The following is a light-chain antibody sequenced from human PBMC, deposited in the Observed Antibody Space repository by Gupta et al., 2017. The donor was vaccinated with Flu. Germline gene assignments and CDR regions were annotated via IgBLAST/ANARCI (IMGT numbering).Light chain of an antibody. CDR2: DAS. J-gene: IGKJ5*01. CDR1: QSVSSSY. Sequence: EMWLTHPPAPRSCSPGKRATLSCGASQSVSSSYLAWYQQKPGLAPRLLIYDASSRATGIPDRFSGSGSGTDFTLTISRLEPEDFAVYYCQQYGSSPPITFGQGTRLEIK. CDR3: QQYGSSPPIT. V-gene: IGKV3D-20*01.